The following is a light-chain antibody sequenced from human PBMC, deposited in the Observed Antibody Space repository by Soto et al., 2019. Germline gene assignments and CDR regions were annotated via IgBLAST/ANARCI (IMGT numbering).Light chain of an antibody. V-gene: IGKV1-5*03. CDR2: KAS. J-gene: IGKJ2*01. CDR1: QSISTW. CDR3: QQYNTFPYT. Sequence: DIQMTQSPSTLSVSVGDRVTITCRASQSISTWLAWYQQKPGKAPKLLIYKASSLASGVPSRFSGSGSGTEFTLTISSLQPDDFASYHCQQYNTFPYTFGQGTKLEIK.